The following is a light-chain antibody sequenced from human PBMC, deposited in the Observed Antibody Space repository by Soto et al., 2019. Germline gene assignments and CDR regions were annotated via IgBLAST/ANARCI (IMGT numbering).Light chain of an antibody. CDR1: SSNIGTNT. CDR3: NSYRSSNNLEGV. J-gene: IGLJ3*02. Sequence: QSVLTQPPSASGTPGQRVTISCSGSSSNIGTNTVNWYQQFPGTAPELLIYSNDQRPSGVPDRFSGSKSGNTASLTISGLQAEDEATYYCNSYRSSNNLEGVFGGGTKVTVL. CDR2: SND. V-gene: IGLV1-44*01.